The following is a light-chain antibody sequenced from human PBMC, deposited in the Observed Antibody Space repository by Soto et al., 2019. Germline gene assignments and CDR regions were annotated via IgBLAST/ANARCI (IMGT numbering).Light chain of an antibody. CDR2: NVN. CDR3: SSYTNTNPVV. Sequence: QSALTQVASVSGSPGQSITISCTGTSSDVGGYDYVSWYQQHPGKAPKLMIYNVNYRPSGVSDRFSGSKSGDTASLPISGLQAEDEANYYCSSYTNTNPVVFGGGTKLTVL. J-gene: IGLJ2*01. V-gene: IGLV2-14*03. CDR1: SSDVGGYDY.